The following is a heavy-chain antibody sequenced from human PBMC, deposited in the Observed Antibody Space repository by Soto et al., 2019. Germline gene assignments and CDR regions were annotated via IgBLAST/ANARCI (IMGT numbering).Heavy chain of an antibody. J-gene: IGHJ4*02. D-gene: IGHD2-21*01. CDR3: VRDMQLWRLDS. V-gene: IGHV3-33*01. CDR2: IWYDGNNK. Sequence: QVQLVESGGGVVQPGTSLRLSCAASGFIFSTSGMHWFRQAPGKGLDWVAYIWYDGNNKHYADSVKGRFTISRDNSKNTLYLHMNSLRAEDTAVYYCVRDMQLWRLDSWGQGTLVTVSS. CDR1: GFIFSTSG.